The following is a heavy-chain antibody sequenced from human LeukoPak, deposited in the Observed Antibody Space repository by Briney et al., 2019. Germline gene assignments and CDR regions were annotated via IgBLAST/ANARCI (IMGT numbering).Heavy chain of an antibody. J-gene: IGHJ4*02. CDR2: ISYDGSNR. D-gene: IGHD1-26*01. V-gene: IGHV3-30*03. Sequence: GSLRLSCVGSGFTFNRYAFHWVRQAPGKGLEWVAVISYDGSNRYYADSVKGRFTVSRDNSKNTLYLQMDSLRYEDTAMYYCASATSGSYVQRFDYWGQGTLVTVSS. CDR3: ASATSGSYVQRFDY. CDR1: GFTFNRYA.